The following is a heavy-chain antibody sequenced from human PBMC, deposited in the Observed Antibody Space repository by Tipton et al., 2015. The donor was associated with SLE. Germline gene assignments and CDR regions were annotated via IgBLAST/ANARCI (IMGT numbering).Heavy chain of an antibody. Sequence: TLSLTCAVYGGSFSGYYWSWIRQPPGKGLEWIGEINHSGSTNYNPSLKSRVTISVDTSKNQFSLKLSSVTSADTAVYYCARGVRVLSDYWGQGTLVTVSS. J-gene: IGHJ4*02. CDR1: GGSFSGYY. V-gene: IGHV4-34*01. CDR2: INHSGST. CDR3: ARGVRVLSDY.